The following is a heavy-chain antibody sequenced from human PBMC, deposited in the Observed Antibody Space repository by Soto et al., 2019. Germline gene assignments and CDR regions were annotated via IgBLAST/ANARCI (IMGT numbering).Heavy chain of an antibody. Sequence: EVQLVESGGGLVQPGGSLRLSCAASGFTVSSNYMSWVRQAPGKGLEWVSVIYSGGSTYYADSVKGRFTISRDNSKNTLYLQMNSLRAEDTAVYYCARDVRIAARQSQIGAWYFDLWGRGTLVTVSS. CDR2: IYSGGST. J-gene: IGHJ2*01. CDR1: GFTVSSNY. V-gene: IGHV3-66*01. D-gene: IGHD6-6*01. CDR3: ARDVRIAARQSQIGAWYFDL.